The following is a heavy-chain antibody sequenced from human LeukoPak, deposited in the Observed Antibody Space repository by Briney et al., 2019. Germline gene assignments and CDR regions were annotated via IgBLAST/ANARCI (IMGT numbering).Heavy chain of an antibody. J-gene: IGHJ4*02. CDR2: ISSSSSTI. CDR3: AKMVHTEQWLVPFDY. Sequence: GGSLRLSCATSGFTFSSHAMNWVRQAPGKGLEWVSYISSSSSTIYYADSVKGRFTISRDNSKNTLYLQMNSLRAEDTAVYYCAKMVHTEQWLVPFDYWGQGTLVTVSS. CDR1: GFTFSSHA. D-gene: IGHD6-19*01. V-gene: IGHV3-48*01.